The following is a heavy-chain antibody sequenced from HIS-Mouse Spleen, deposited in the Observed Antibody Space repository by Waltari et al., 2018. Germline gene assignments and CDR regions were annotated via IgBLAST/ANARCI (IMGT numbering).Heavy chain of an antibody. Sequence: QVQLVQPGAEVKKPGASVKVSCRASGYTFTGYYMPCVRQAPGQGLEWMGWINPNSGGTNYAQKFQGRVTMTRDTSISTAYMELSRLRSDDTAVYYCARGYLAAGNFDYWGQGTLVTVSS. CDR3: ARGYLAAGNFDY. CDR1: GYTFTGYY. J-gene: IGHJ4*02. D-gene: IGHD6-13*01. CDR2: INPNSGGT. V-gene: IGHV1-2*02.